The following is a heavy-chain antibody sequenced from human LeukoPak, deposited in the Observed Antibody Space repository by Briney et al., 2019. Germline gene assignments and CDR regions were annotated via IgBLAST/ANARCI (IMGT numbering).Heavy chain of an antibody. J-gene: IGHJ4*02. CDR3: AKPYGPLDY. CDR1: GFTFSSYA. Sequence: PGGSLRLSCAASGFTFSSYAMSWVRQAPGKGLEWVSGISGSGGSTYYADSVKGRLTISRDNSKNTLYLQMNSLRVEDTAVYFCAKPYGPLDYWGQGTLVTVSS. V-gene: IGHV3-23*01. D-gene: IGHD3-10*01. CDR2: ISGSGGST.